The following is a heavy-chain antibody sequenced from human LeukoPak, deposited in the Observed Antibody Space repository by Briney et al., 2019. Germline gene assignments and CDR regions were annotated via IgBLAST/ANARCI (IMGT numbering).Heavy chain of an antibody. Sequence: GESLRLSCGASGFSFSDAWMSWVRQAPGKGLEWIGRIKTKTSGGTTDYIAPVKGRFTISRGDSKNMLYLQMSSLKTEDTAVYYCTTISAIFGVVIPDYWGQGTLVTVSS. D-gene: IGHD3-3*01. CDR3: TTISAIFGVVIPDY. CDR1: GFSFSDAW. J-gene: IGHJ4*02. CDR2: IKTKTSGGTT. V-gene: IGHV3-15*01.